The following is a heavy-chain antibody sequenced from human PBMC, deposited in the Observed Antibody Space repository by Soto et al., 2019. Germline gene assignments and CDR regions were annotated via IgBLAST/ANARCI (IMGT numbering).Heavy chain of an antibody. CDR3: ARDPYYYDSSGPGWFDP. CDR1: GYTFTSYG. D-gene: IGHD3-22*01. J-gene: IGHJ5*02. Sequence: QVQLVQSGAEVKKPGASVKVSCKASGYTFTSYGISWVRQAPGQGLEWMGWISAYNGNTNYAQKLQGRVTMTTDTSTSTAYMELRSLRSDDTAVYYWARDPYYYDSSGPGWFDPWGQGTLVTVSS. CDR2: ISAYNGNT. V-gene: IGHV1-18*01.